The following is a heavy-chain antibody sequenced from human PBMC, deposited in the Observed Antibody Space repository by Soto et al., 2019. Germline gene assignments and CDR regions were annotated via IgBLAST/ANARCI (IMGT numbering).Heavy chain of an antibody. J-gene: IGHJ6*02. CDR3: AKDRRSDYGVKGLWGMDV. V-gene: IGHV3-30*18. D-gene: IGHD4-17*01. CDR1: GFTFSSYG. Sequence: PGVSLSLSCAASGFTFSSYGMHWVRQAPGKGLEWVAVISYDGSNKYYADSVKGRFTISRDNSKNTLYLQMNSLRAEDTAVYYCAKDRRSDYGVKGLWGMDVWGQGTTVTVSS. CDR2: ISYDGSNK.